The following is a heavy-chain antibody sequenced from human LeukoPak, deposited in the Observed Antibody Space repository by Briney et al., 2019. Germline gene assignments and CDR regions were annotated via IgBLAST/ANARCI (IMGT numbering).Heavy chain of an antibody. Sequence: SETLSLTCTVSGGSISSGSYYWSWIRQPAGKGLEWIGRIYTSGSTNYNPSLKSRVTISVDTSKNQFSLKLSSVTAADTAVYYCAGIKHSGYDYWGQGTLVTVSS. CDR1: GGSISSGSYY. CDR3: AGIKHSGYDY. J-gene: IGHJ4*02. CDR2: IYTSGST. D-gene: IGHD5-12*01. V-gene: IGHV4-61*02.